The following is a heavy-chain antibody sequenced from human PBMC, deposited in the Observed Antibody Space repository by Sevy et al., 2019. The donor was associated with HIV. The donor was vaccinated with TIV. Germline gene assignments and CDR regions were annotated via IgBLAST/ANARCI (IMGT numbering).Heavy chain of an antibody. D-gene: IGHD1-26*01. CDR1: GFTFSDFG. CDR3: AQDREVVGAKIDF. Sequence: GGCLRLSCAASGFTFSDFGMHWVRQAPGKGLEWVAVISFHETIKFYAESVKGRFTISRDNSKNTPYLEMNSLRAGDTARYYCAQDREVVGAKIDFWGQGTLVTVSS. CDR2: ISFHETIK. J-gene: IGHJ4*02. V-gene: IGHV3-30*18.